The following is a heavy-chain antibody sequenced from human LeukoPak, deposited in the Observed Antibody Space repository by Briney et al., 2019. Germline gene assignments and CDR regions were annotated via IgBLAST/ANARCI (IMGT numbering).Heavy chain of an antibody. Sequence: GGSLRLSCAASGFTISTFGMRWVRQAPGKGLEWVSTIPASGGNTYYADSVRGRFTISRDNSKNTLYLQINSLTAEDTAIYYCVRYLSGWYYFDWWGQGTLVTVSS. J-gene: IGHJ4*02. CDR3: VRYLSGWYYFDW. CDR2: IPASGGNT. CDR1: GFTISTFG. D-gene: IGHD6-19*01. V-gene: IGHV3-23*01.